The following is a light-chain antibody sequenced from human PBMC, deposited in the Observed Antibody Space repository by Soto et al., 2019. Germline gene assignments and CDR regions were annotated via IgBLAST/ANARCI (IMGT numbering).Light chain of an antibody. V-gene: IGKV3-20*01. Sequence: DIVFTHSPGTLSLSPGERATLSCRASQSVSSSYLAWYQQKPGQAPRLLIYGASSRATGIPDRFSGSGSGTDFTLTISRLEPEDFAVYYCQQFSSYPLTFGGGTKVDIK. CDR1: QSVSSSY. CDR2: GAS. CDR3: QQFSSYPLT. J-gene: IGKJ4*01.